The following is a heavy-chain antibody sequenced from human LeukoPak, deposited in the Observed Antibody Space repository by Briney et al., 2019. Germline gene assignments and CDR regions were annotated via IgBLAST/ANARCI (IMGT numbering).Heavy chain of an antibody. D-gene: IGHD1-26*01. Sequence: PGGSLRLSCAASGLTFSSHWMHWVRHAPGKGLVWVSPITNDGSSTTYADSVKGRFTISRDNAKNMLYLQVNSLRAEDTAVYYCATHQWGNPAYWGQGTLVTVSS. V-gene: IGHV3-74*01. CDR1: GLTFSSHW. CDR3: ATHQWGNPAY. J-gene: IGHJ4*02. CDR2: ITNDGSST.